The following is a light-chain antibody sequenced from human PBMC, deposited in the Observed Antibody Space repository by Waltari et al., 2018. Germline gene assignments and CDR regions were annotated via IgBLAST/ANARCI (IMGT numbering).Light chain of an antibody. Sequence: EIVMMQSPATLSVSPGDGATLPCRASQRVRSRLAWYQQKPGQTPRLLIYGASTRATGIPDRFSGSGSETEFTLTISSLQSEDFAVYYCQQYNDWPLTFGGGTKVEIK. V-gene: IGKV3D-15*01. CDR2: GAS. J-gene: IGKJ4*01. CDR1: QRVRSR. CDR3: QQYNDWPLT.